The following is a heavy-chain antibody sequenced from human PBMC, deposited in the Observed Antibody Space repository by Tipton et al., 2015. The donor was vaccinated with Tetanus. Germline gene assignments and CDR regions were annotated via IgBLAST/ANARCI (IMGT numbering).Heavy chain of an antibody. J-gene: IGHJ4*02. D-gene: IGHD1-26*01. CDR2: ISAYNGDT. CDR3: ARHTSGGYHAPFDY. V-gene: IGHV1-18*01. CDR1: GYTFSNYG. Sequence: QSGAEVKKPGASVKVSCKTSGYTFSNYGVSWVRQAPGRGLEWMGWISAYNGDTNYAQKFQGRVTMTRDTSISTAYLQWSSLKASDSAMYYCARHTSGGYHAPFDYWGQGTLVTVSS.